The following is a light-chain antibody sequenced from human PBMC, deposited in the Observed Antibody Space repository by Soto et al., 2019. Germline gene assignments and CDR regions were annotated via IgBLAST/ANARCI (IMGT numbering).Light chain of an antibody. CDR2: GAS. J-gene: IGKJ1*01. CDR1: PGVCSSY. V-gene: IGKV3-20*01. Sequence: EIRLSQSPGTLSLSTGERATLSCRACPGVCSSYLACSQQKPGHAPRLLLCGASIRATGIPHRFSGSGSGRDFTLTISRLEPEDCAGYYCHQYGSSPRTFGQGTKVAIK. CDR3: HQYGSSPRT.